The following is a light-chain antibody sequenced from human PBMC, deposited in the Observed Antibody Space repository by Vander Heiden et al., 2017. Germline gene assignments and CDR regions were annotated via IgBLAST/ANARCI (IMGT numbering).Light chain of an antibody. Sequence: DVVMAQSPLSLPVTLGQPASISCKSSQSLIYSDGNTYLNRFQQRPGQSPRRLIYKVSNWDSGVPDRFSVSGSGTDFTLKISRVEAEDVGVYDCIQGIYRTFGQGTKVEIK. CDR2: KVS. J-gene: IGKJ1*01. CDR3: IQGIYRT. CDR1: QSLIYSDGNTY. V-gene: IGKV2D-30*01.